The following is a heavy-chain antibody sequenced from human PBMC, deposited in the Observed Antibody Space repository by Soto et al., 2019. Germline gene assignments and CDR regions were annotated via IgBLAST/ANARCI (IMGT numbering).Heavy chain of an antibody. Sequence: QITLNESGPTLVKPTQTLTLTCTFSGFSLSSSGVGVGWIRQPPGQALEWLALIYWDDDKRYSPSLESRLSITKDTSKNQVVLTMTNLDPVDTATYYCAHRRDRPEFDYWGQGTLVTVSS. CDR1: GFSLSSSGVG. J-gene: IGHJ4*02. CDR2: IYWDDDK. V-gene: IGHV2-5*02. CDR3: AHRRDRPEFDY.